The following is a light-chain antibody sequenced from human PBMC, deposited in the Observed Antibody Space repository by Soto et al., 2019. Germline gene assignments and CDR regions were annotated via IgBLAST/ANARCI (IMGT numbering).Light chain of an antibody. V-gene: IGLV2-14*01. Sequence: QSALTHPASVSGSPGHSITIFCTGTSSDVGGYNYVSWYQQHPGKAPKLMIYDVSNRPSGVSNRFSGSKSGNTASLTISGLQAEDEADYYCSSYTSSSTDVFGTGTKVTVL. CDR2: DVS. J-gene: IGLJ1*01. CDR1: SSDVGGYNY. CDR3: SSYTSSSTDV.